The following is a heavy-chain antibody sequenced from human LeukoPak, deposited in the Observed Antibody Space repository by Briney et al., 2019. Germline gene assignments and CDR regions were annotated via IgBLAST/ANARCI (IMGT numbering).Heavy chain of an antibody. CDR1: GYTFTGYY. CDR2: INPNRGGT. V-gene: IGHV1-2*02. D-gene: IGHD6-19*01. J-gene: IGHJ4*02. CDR3: ARGGSGSNSFDY. Sequence: GASVKVSCKASGYTFTGYYIHWVRQAPGQGLEWMGWINPNRGGTNYAQKFQGRVTMTRDTSISTAYMELSRLRSDDTAVYYCARGGSGSNSFDYWGQGTLVTVSS.